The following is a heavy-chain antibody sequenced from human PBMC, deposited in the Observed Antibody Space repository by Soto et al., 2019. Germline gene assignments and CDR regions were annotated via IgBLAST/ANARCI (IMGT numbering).Heavy chain of an antibody. J-gene: IGHJ3*02. V-gene: IGHV4-31*03. CDR2: IYYSGST. D-gene: IGHD3-10*01. Sequence: PSETLSLTCTVSGGSISSGGYYWSWIRQHPGKGLEWIGYIYYSGSTYYNPSLKSRVTISVDTSKNQFSLKLSSVTAADTAVYYCARVATRITMVRGVILKAFDIWGQGTMVT. CDR3: ARVATRITMVRGVILKAFDI. CDR1: GGSISSGGYY.